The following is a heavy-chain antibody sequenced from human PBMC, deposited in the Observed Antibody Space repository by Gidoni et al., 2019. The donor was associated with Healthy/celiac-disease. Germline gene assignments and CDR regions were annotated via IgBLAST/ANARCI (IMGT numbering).Heavy chain of an antibody. D-gene: IGHD4-17*01. Sequence: QVQLVQSGAEVKKPGSSVTVACKDSGGTFSSYAISWVRQAPGQGLEWMGGIIPIFGTANYAQKFQGSVTITADESTSTAYMELSSLRSEDTAVYYCAVDYGGNSFDYWGQGTLVTVSS. CDR3: AVDYGGNSFDY. CDR2: IIPIFGTA. V-gene: IGHV1-69*01. J-gene: IGHJ4*02. CDR1: GGTFSSYA.